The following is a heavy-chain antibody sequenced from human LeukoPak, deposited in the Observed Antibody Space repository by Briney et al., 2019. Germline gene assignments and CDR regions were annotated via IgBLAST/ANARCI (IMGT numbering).Heavy chain of an antibody. D-gene: IGHD2-2*01. CDR2: IWYDGSNK. CDR3: ARAGCSSTSCYGTNWFDP. CDR1: GFTFSSYG. V-gene: IGHV3-33*01. Sequence: GGSLRLSCAASGFTFSSYGMHWVRQAPGKGLEWVAVIWYDGSNKYYADSVKGRFTISRDNSKNTLYLQMGSLRAEDMAVYYCARAGCSSTSCYGTNWFDPWGQGALVTVSS. J-gene: IGHJ5*02.